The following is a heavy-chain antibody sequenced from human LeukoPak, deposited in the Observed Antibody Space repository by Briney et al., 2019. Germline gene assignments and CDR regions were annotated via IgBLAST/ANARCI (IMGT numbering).Heavy chain of an antibody. CDR1: GGSIRGYY. J-gene: IGHJ3*02. CDR3: ARDHAFDI. V-gene: IGHV4-59*01. Sequence: SETLSLTCTVSGGSIRGYYWSWIQQPPGKGLEWIGYIYYSGTTSYNPSLKSRVTISVDTSKNQFSLNLSSVTAADTAVYYCARDHAFDIWGRGTMVTVSS. CDR2: IYYSGTT.